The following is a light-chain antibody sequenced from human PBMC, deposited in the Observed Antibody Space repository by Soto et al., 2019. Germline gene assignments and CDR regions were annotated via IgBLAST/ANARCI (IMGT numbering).Light chain of an antibody. J-gene: IGLJ1*01. CDR3: CSYAGSSTFV. CDR1: SSDVGSYNL. CDR2: EVS. V-gene: IGLV2-23*02. Sequence: QSVLTQPASVSGSPGQSITISCTGTSSDVGSYNLVSWYQQHPGKAPKLMIYEVSKRPSGVSNRFSGSKSGNTASLTISGLQADYEADYYCCSYAGSSTFVFGTVTEVTVL.